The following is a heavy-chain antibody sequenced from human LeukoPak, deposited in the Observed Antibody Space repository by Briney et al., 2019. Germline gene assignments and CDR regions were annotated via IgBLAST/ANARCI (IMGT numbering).Heavy chain of an antibody. CDR3: ARDYYGSGSYYNGWFDP. D-gene: IGHD3-10*01. CDR2: IIPIFGTA. J-gene: IGHJ5*02. CDR1: GGTFSSYA. Sequence: SVKVSCKASGGTFSSYAISWVRQAPGQGLEWMGGIIPIFGTANYAQKFQGRVTITADESTSTAYMELSSLRSEDTAVYYCARDYYGSGSYYNGWFDPWGQGTLVTVSS. V-gene: IGHV1-69*13.